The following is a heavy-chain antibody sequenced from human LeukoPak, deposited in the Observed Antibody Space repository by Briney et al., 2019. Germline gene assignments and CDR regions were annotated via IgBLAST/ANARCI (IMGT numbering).Heavy chain of an antibody. V-gene: IGHV1-69*13. Sequence: ASVKVSCKASGGTFSSYAISWVRQAPGQGLEWMGGITPIFGTANYAQKFQGRVTITADESTSTAYMELSSLRSEDTAVYYCARDNGRIVVVPAAIGSKEYYYYGMDVWGQGTTVTVSS. CDR1: GGTFSSYA. CDR2: ITPIFGTA. J-gene: IGHJ6*02. CDR3: ARDNGRIVVVPAAIGSKEYYYYGMDV. D-gene: IGHD2-2*01.